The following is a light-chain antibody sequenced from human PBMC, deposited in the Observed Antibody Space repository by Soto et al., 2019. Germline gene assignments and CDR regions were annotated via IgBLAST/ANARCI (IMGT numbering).Light chain of an antibody. Sequence: QPVLTQPPSASGSPGQSVTISCTGTSGDVGGYNYVSWYQQHPGKAPKLMIYEVSKRPSGVPDRFSGSKSGNTASLTVSGLQAEDEAYYYCSSYAGNNLIFGGGTKLTVL. CDR1: SGDVGGYNY. J-gene: IGLJ2*01. V-gene: IGLV2-8*01. CDR3: SSYAGNNLI. CDR2: EVS.